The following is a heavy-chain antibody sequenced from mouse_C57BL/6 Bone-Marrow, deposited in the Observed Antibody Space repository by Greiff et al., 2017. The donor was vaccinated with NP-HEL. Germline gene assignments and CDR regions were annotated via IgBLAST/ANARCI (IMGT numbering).Heavy chain of an antibody. CDR1: GFTFSDFY. J-gene: IGHJ3*01. V-gene: IGHV7-1*01. D-gene: IGHD3-2*02. Sequence: EVKLMESGGGLVQSGRSLRLSCATSGFTFSDFYMEWVRQAPGKGLEWIAASRNKANDYTTEYSASVKGRFIVSRDTSQSILYLQMNALRAEDTAIYYCARDAGSSGYEAWFAYWGQGTLVTVSA. CDR2: SRNKANDYTT. CDR3: ARDAGSSGYEAWFAY.